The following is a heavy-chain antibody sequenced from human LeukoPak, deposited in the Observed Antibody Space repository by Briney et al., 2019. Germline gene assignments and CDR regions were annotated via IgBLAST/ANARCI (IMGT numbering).Heavy chain of an antibody. CDR2: IYTSGST. J-gene: IGHJ4*02. V-gene: IGHV4-39*07. CDR3: AREVAVALFDY. D-gene: IGHD6-19*01. CDR1: GGSISSNGYY. Sequence: SETLSLTCTVSGGSISSNGYYWGWIRQPPGKGLEWIGRIYTSGSTNYNPSLKSRVTISVDTSKNQFSLKLSSVTAADTAVYYCAREVAVALFDYWGQGTLVTVSS.